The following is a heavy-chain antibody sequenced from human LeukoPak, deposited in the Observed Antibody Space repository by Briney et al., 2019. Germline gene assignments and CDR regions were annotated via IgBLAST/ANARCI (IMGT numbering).Heavy chain of an antibody. CDR3: ARASTVRGVGRFDP. Sequence: SETLSLTCAVYGGSFSGYYWSWIRQPPGKGLEWIGEINHSGSTNYNPSLKSRVTISVDTSKNQFSLKLSSVTAADTAVYYCARASTVRGVGRFDPWGQGTLVTVSS. V-gene: IGHV4-34*01. CDR1: GGSFSGYY. D-gene: IGHD3-10*01. CDR2: INHSGST. J-gene: IGHJ5*02.